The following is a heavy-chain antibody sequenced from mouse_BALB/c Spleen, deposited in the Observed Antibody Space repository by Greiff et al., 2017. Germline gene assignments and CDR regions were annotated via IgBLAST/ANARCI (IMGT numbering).Heavy chain of an antibody. J-gene: IGHJ4*01. D-gene: IGHD2-4*01. CDR1: GFAFSSYD. Sequence: EVKVEESGGGLVKPGGSLKLSCAASGFAFSSYDMSWVRQTPEKRLEWVAYISSGGGSTYYPDTVKGRFTISRDNAKNTLYLQMSSLKSEDTAMYYCARRDYRYAMDYWGQGTSVTVSS. CDR2: ISSGGGST. CDR3: ARRDYRYAMDY. V-gene: IGHV5-12-1*01.